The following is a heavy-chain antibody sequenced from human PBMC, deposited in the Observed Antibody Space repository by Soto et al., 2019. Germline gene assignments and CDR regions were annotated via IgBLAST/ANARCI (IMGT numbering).Heavy chain of an antibody. CDR1: GFTFSSYA. V-gene: IGHV3-23*01. CDR2: ISGSGGST. Sequence: EVQLLESGGGLVQPGGSLRLSCAASGFTFSSYAMSWVRQAPGKGLEWVSAISGSGGSTYYADSVKGRFTISRDNSKNTLNLQLDSLRADDTAVFYCAREKSGDPGVMDYWGQGTLVTVSS. J-gene: IGHJ4*02. D-gene: IGHD1-26*01. CDR3: AREKSGDPGVMDY.